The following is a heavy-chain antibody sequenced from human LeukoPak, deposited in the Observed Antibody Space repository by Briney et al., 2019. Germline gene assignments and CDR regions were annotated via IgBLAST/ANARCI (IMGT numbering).Heavy chain of an antibody. CDR3: ARDSCASSCWFDY. J-gene: IGHJ4*02. Sequence: PGGSLRLSCAASGFTVSSNYMSWVRQAPGKGLEWVSVIYSGGSTYYADSVKGRFTISRDNSENTLYLQMNSLRAEDTAVYYCARDSCASSCWFDYWGQGTLVTVSS. V-gene: IGHV3-66*01. D-gene: IGHD3-10*01. CDR1: GFTVSSNY. CDR2: IYSGGST.